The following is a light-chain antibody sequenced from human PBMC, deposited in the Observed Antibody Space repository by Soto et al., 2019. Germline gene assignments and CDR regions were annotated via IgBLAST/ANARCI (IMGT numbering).Light chain of an antibody. CDR1: SSNIGNNA. CDR3: AACDDSLNGVV. Sequence: QSVLTQPPSVSEAPRQRVTISCSGSSSNIGNNAVNWYQQLPGKAPKLLIYYDDLLPSGVSDRFSGSKSGTSASLAITGLQSEDEADYYCAACDDSLNGVVFVGGTKLTVL. CDR2: YDD. V-gene: IGLV1-36*01. J-gene: IGLJ2*01.